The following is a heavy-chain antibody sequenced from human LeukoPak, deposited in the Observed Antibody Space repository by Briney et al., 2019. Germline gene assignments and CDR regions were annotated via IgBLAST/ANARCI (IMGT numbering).Heavy chain of an antibody. CDR1: GFTFSSYS. Sequence: GGSLRLSCAASGFTFSSYSMQWVRQTPGKGLEWVGIMSNSGEDTFYGEAVKGRFTISRDNSQNTLYLQMNSLRPEDTAVYYCAKGGASVTRYVDYWGQGTLVTVSS. J-gene: IGHJ4*02. V-gene: IGHV3-30*18. D-gene: IGHD4-17*01. CDR2: MSNSGEDT. CDR3: AKGGASVTRYVDY.